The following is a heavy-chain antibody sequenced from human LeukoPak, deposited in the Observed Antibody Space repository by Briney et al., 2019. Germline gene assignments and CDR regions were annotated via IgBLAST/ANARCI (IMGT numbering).Heavy chain of an antibody. Sequence: ASVRVSCKASGYTFSIYGFSWVRQAPGQGLEWMGWISVYNGNTNYAQKFQGRVTMTTDTSTSTAYMELRSLRSDDTAVYYCARDSDSSGWYWSVRIDAFDIWGQGTMVTVSS. CDR2: ISVYNGNT. V-gene: IGHV1-18*01. J-gene: IGHJ3*02. CDR3: ARDSDSSGWYWSVRIDAFDI. D-gene: IGHD6-19*01. CDR1: GYTFSIYG.